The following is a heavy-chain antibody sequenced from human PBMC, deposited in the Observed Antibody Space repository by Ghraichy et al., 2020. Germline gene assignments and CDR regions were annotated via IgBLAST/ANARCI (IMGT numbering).Heavy chain of an antibody. V-gene: IGHV4-39*01. J-gene: IGHJ4*02. CDR2: IYYSGST. D-gene: IGHD5-12*01. CDR1: GGSISSSSYY. Sequence: SETLSLTCTVSGGSISSSSYYWGWIRQPPGKGLEWIGSIYYSGSTYYNPSLKSRVTISVDTSKNQFSLKLSSVTAADTAVYYCARHTGVATMIDYWGQGTLVTVSS. CDR3: ARHTGVATMIDY.